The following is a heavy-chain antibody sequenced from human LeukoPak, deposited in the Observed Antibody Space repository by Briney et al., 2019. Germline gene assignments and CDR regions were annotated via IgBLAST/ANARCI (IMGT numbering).Heavy chain of an antibody. Sequence: SETLSLTCTVSGGSISSYYWSWIRQPPGQELEWIGYISYSGSTNYNPSLKSRVTISLDTSRDQFSLELSSVTAADTAVYYCARRTNDYGYYGHYFDYWGRGTLVTVSS. D-gene: IGHD4-17*01. CDR2: ISYSGST. CDR3: ARRTNDYGYYGHYFDY. V-gene: IGHV4-59*12. CDR1: GGSISSYY. J-gene: IGHJ4*02.